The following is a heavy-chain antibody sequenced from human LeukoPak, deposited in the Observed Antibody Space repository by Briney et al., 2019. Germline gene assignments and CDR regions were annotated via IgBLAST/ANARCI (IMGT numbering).Heavy chain of an antibody. D-gene: IGHD3-16*01. CDR3: AKCTGGVTVTPVDP. V-gene: IGHV3-30*18. J-gene: IGHJ5*02. Sequence: GGSLRLSCAACGFIFSCYCMHWVRQAPGKGLEWVAAISYDGSKKYYADSVKGRFTISRDKSKKMLYLQMNILRSEDTALYYVAKCTGGVTVTPVDPWGQGTLVIVSS. CDR1: GFIFSCYC. CDR2: ISYDGSKK.